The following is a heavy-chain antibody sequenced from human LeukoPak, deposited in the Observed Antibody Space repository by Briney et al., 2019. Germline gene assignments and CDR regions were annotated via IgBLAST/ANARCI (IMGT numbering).Heavy chain of an antibody. CDR1: GFTFSNYA. J-gene: IGHJ4*02. V-gene: IGHV3-23*01. CDR3: AKDLHYDSVSGPFDY. CDR2: VSGSGRST. Sequence: GGSLRLAWVASGFTFSNYAMSWVRQAPGKGLEWVSPVSGSGRSTYYADSVKGRFTISRDNSKNTLYLQTEGLRAEDTAVYYCAKDLHYDSVSGPFDYWGQGTLVTVSS. D-gene: IGHD3-22*01.